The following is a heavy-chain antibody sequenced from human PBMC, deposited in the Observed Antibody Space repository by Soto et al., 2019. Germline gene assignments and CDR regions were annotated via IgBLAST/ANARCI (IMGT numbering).Heavy chain of an antibody. V-gene: IGHV1-2*02. Sequence: ASVKVSCKASGYTFTGYYMHWVRQAPGQGLEWMGWINPNSGGANYAQKFQGRVTMTRDTSISTAYMELSSLRSDDTAVYYCAREGLVWYWEMTRNHYGIDVWGQGTPVTVSS. CDR3: AREGLVWYWEMTRNHYGIDV. CDR2: INPNSGGA. D-gene: IGHD3-10*01. CDR1: GYTFTGYY. J-gene: IGHJ6*02.